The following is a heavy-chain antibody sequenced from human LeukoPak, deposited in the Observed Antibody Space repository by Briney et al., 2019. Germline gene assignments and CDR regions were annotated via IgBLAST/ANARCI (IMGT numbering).Heavy chain of an antibody. V-gene: IGHV3-11*01. CDR2: ISSSGSTI. J-gene: IGHJ3*02. Sequence: GRSLILSCAAAGFTFVVYYMSWVRQAHGKGLGWVSYISSSGSTIYYADSVKGRFTISRDNAKNSLYLQMNSLRAEDTAVYYCARDASEVAFDIWGQGTMVTVSS. CDR3: ARDASEVAFDI. CDR1: GFTFVVYY.